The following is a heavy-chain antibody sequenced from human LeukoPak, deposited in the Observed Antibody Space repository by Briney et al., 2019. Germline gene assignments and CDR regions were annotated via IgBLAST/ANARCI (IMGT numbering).Heavy chain of an antibody. Sequence: PSETLSLTCTVSGGSISSYYWSWIRQPPGKGLEWIGYIYYSGSTNYNPSLKSRVTISVDTSKNQFSLKLSSVTAADTAVYYCARESRSYDFWSGRAYFDYWGQGTLVTVSS. J-gene: IGHJ4*02. V-gene: IGHV4-59*12. CDR1: GGSISSYY. CDR2: IYYSGST. CDR3: ARESRSYDFWSGRAYFDY. D-gene: IGHD3-3*01.